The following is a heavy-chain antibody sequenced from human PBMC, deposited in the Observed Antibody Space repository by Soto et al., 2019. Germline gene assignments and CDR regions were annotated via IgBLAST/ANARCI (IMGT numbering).Heavy chain of an antibody. CDR1: GFTIDDYA. D-gene: IGHD6-13*01. CDR3: AKAGITAAGGIYYYYYMDV. V-gene: IGHV3-9*01. J-gene: IGHJ6*03. CDR2: ISWNSVNI. Sequence: EVQLVESGGGLVQPGRFLRLSCAVSGFTIDDYAMHWVRQAPGKGLEWVSGISWNSVNIGYADSVKGRFTISRDNARNSLYLQMSSLRVEDTALYYCAKAGITAAGGIYYYYYMDVWGKGTTVTVSS.